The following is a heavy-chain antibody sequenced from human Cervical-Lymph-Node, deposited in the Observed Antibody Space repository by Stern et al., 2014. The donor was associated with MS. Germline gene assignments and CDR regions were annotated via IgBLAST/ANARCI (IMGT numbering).Heavy chain of an antibody. CDR3: ARDGRHAYTYALDV. CDR2: IIPIFSPA. J-gene: IGHJ6*02. V-gene: IGHV1-69*01. CDR1: GGTFNVYA. D-gene: IGHD2-2*02. Sequence: QVQLGQSGAEVKKPGSSVKISCKASGGTFNVYAMHWLRQAPGQGLEWMGGIIPIFSPANYAQKFQGRVTIAADESTRTTSMQLSSLKINDTAVYYCARDGRHAYTYALDVWGQGTTVTVSS.